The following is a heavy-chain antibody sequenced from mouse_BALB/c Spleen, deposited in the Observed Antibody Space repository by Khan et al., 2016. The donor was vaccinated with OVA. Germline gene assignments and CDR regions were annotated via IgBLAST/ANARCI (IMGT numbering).Heavy chain of an antibody. V-gene: IGHV5-15*02. CDR3: ASSGIGGFTY. CDR1: GFTFSDYG. D-gene: IGHD1-3*01. J-gene: IGHJ3*01. CDR2: ISSLAYNF. Sequence: EVELVESGGGLVQPGGSRKLSCAASGFTFSDYGMAWIRQGPGKGPEWITFISSLAYNFYYADTVKGRFTITRENAKNTPYLEMNRLTSEYTAMYYCASSGIGGFTYWGQGTLVTVST.